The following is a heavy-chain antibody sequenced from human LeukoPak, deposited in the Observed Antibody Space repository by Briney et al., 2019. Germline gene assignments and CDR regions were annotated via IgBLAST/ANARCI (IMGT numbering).Heavy chain of an antibody. J-gene: IGHJ4*02. CDR2: ISESGGTT. V-gene: IGHV3-23*01. CDR1: GFTFSSYA. CDR3: ARQWLING. D-gene: IGHD6-19*01. Sequence: PRGSLRLSCAASGFTFSSYAMNWVRQAPRKGLEWVSSISESGGTTDYADSVKGRFTISRDNSKNTLYLQMNSLRAEDTAVYYCARQWLINGWGQGILVTVSS.